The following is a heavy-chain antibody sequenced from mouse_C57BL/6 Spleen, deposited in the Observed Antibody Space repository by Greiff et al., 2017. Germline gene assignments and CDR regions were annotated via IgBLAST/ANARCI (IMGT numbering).Heavy chain of an antibody. Sequence: EVQGVESGPELVKPGDSVKISCKASGYSFTGYFMNWVMQSHGKSLEWIGRINPYNGDTFYNQKFKGKATLTVDKSSSTAHMELRSLTSEDSAVYYCARKGDWGSYYFDYWGQGTTLTVSS. J-gene: IGHJ2*01. CDR2: INPYNGDT. V-gene: IGHV1-20*01. CDR3: ARKGDWGSYYFDY. CDR1: GYSFTGYF.